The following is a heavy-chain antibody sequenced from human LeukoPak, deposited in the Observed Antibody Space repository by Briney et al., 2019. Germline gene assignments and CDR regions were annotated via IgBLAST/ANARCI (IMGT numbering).Heavy chain of an antibody. V-gene: IGHV3-30-3*01. CDR1: GFTFSSYA. CDR3: ARSLSDYGDYGKWVY. CDR2: ISYDGSNK. Sequence: GGSLRLSCAASGFTFSSYAMHWVRQAPGKGLEWVAVISYDGSNKYYADSVKGRFTISRDNSKNTLYLQMNSLRAEDTAAYYCARSLSDYGDYGKWVYWGQGTLVTVSS. J-gene: IGHJ4*02. D-gene: IGHD4-17*01.